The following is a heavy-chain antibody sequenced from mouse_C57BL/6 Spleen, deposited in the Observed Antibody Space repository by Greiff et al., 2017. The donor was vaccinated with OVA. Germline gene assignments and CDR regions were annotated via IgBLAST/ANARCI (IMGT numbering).Heavy chain of an antibody. J-gene: IGHJ2*01. CDR2: INPSSGYT. CDR1: GYTFTRYT. V-gene: IGHV1-4*01. CDR3: SRGYDYDY. Sequence: QVQLQQSGAELARPGASVKMSCTASGYTFTRYTMHWVKQRPGQGLEWIGNINPSSGYTKYHPKFKDKATLTADKSSSTAYMQLSSLTSEDSAFDYLSRGYDYDYWGQGTTLTVSS. D-gene: IGHD2-4*01.